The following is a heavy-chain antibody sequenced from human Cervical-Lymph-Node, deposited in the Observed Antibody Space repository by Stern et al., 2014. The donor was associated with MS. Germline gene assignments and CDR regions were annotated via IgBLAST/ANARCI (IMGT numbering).Heavy chain of an antibody. CDR2: IIPILSIT. CDR1: GGTFSSSG. J-gene: IGHJ5*02. CDR3: ATLGVTTGDFDP. Sequence: VQLVESGSEVKKPGSSGRVSCKASGGTFSSSGISWVRQAPGQGLEWMGRIIPILSITNYAQNFQGRVTITADKSTSTAYMELSSLRSEDTAVYYCATLGVTTGDFDPWGQGTLVTVSS. V-gene: IGHV1-69*09. D-gene: IGHD4-17*01.